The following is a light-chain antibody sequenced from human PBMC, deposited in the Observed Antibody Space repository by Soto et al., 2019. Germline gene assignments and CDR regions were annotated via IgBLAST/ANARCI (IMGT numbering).Light chain of an antibody. CDR1: QGISSY. CDR3: KQYNTWPPT. CDR2: AAS. V-gene: IGKV1-9*01. J-gene: IGKJ1*01. Sequence: DIQLTQSPSFLSASVGDRVTITCRASQGISSYLAWYQQKPGKAPKLLIYAASTLQSGVPSRFSGSGSGTEFTLTIRSLQSEDFAVYYCKQYNTWPPTFGQGTKVDI.